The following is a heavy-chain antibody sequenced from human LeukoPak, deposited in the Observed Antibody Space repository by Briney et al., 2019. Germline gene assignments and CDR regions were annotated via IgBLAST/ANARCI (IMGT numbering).Heavy chain of an antibody. CDR1: GGSISSYY. D-gene: IGHD6-13*01. Sequence: PSGTLSPTCTFSGGSISSYYRSLIPPPAGEGLEGIGRSYTSGSTNYNPSLKSRVTMSVDTSKNQFSLKLSSVTAADTAVYYCARADLGIAAAGNNYGMDVWCQGTTVTVSS. CDR3: ARADLGIAAAGNNYGMDV. V-gene: IGHV4-4*07. J-gene: IGHJ6*02. CDR2: SYTSGST.